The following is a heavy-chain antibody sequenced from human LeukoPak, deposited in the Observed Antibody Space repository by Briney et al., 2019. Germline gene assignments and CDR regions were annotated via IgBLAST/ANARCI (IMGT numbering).Heavy chain of an antibody. CDR2: IYYSGST. V-gene: IGHV4-30-4*08. CDR3: ARDHGSGSYQFDY. Sequence: PSETLSLTCTVSGGSISSGDYYWSWIRQPPGKDLEWIGYIYYSGSTYYNPSLKSRVTISVDTSKNQFSLKLSSVTAADTAVYYCARDHGSGSYQFDYWGQGTLVTVSS. CDR1: GGSISSGDYY. J-gene: IGHJ4*02. D-gene: IGHD3-10*01.